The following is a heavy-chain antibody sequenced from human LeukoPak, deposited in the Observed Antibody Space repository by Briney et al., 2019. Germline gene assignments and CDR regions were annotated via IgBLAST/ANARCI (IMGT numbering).Heavy chain of an antibody. J-gene: IGHJ4*02. D-gene: IGHD3-22*01. CDR3: ARDPLAYDSSGYPPFVDY. CDR1: GFTFSSYS. Sequence: GGSLRLSCAASGFTFSSYSMNWVRQAPGKGMEWVSSISSSSSNIYYADSVKGRFTISRDNAKNSLYLQMNSLRAADTDVYYCARDPLAYDSSGYPPFVDYWGQGTLVSVSS. CDR2: ISSSSSNI. V-gene: IGHV3-21*01.